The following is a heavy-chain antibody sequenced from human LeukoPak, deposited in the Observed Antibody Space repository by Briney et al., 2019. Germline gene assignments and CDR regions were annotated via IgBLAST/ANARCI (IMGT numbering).Heavy chain of an antibody. V-gene: IGHV3-23*01. CDR3: ANAPVTTCSGAYCYPFDY. D-gene: IGHD2-15*01. Sequence: GGSLRLSCAASGFTLSSYAMSWVRQGPGKGLEWVSAISVSGNTYHADSVKGRFTISRDSSKNTLYLQMNSLRAGDAAVYYCANAPVTTCSGAYCYPFDYWSQGTLVTVSS. J-gene: IGHJ4*02. CDR1: GFTLSSYA. CDR2: ISVSGNT.